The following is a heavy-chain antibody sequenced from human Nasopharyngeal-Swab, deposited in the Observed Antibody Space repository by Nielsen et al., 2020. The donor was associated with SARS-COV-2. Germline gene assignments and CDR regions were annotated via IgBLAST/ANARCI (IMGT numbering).Heavy chain of an antibody. CDR2: IYYSGTT. D-gene: IGHD3/OR15-3a*01. CDR1: GGSITSYY. J-gene: IGHJ4*02. V-gene: IGHV4-59*08. CDR3: ARFDDDSWTVEAPYFDF. Sequence: SETLSLTCTVSGGSITSYYWSWIRQPPGKGLEWIGSIYYSGTTHYNPSLRSRVAISIDTSKTQFSLNLISVTAADTAVYYCARFDDDSWTVEAPYFDFWGQGTLVTVSS.